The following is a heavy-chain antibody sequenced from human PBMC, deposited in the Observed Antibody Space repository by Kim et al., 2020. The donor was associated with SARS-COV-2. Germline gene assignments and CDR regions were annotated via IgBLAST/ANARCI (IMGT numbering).Heavy chain of an antibody. V-gene: IGHV3-23*01. J-gene: IGHJ4*02. CDR3: AKDDGSGSYSGFDY. Sequence: AASVKGRFTISRDKSKNTLYLQMNSLRAEDTAVYYCAKDDGSGSYSGFDYWGQGTLVTVSS. D-gene: IGHD3-10*01.